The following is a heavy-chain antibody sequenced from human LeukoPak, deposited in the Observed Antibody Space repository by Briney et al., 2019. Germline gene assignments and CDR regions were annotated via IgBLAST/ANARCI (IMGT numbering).Heavy chain of an antibody. CDR1: GGSISSSSYY. V-gene: IGHV4-39*07. D-gene: IGHD3-22*01. CDR2: INHSGST. J-gene: IGHJ4*02. CDR3: ASNYYDSSGRVDY. Sequence: SETLSLTCTVSGGSISSSSYYWGWIRQPPGKGLEWIGEINHSGSTNYNPSLKSRVTISVDTSKNQFSLKLSSVTAADTAVYYCASNYYDSSGRVDYWGQGTLVTVSS.